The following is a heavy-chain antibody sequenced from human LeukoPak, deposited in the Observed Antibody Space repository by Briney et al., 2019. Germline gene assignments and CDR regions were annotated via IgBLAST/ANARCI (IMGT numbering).Heavy chain of an antibody. Sequence: GGSLRLSCVVSGFTFNRYSMNWVRQAPGKGLEWVSSISSSSSYIYYADSVKGRFTISRDNAKNSLYLQMNSLRAEDTAVYYCAELGITMIGGVWGKGTTVTISS. D-gene: IGHD3-10*02. CDR1: GFTFNRYS. J-gene: IGHJ6*04. CDR2: ISSSSSYI. V-gene: IGHV3-21*01. CDR3: AELGITMIGGV.